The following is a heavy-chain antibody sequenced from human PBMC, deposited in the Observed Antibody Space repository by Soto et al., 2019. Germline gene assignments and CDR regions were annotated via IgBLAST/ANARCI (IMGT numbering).Heavy chain of an antibody. D-gene: IGHD3-22*01. Sequence: GGSLRLSCAASGFSFSDCGMHWVRQAPGKGLEWVAVISYDGSNKYYADSVKGRFTISRDNSKNTLYLQMNTLRAEDTALYYCAKGNADNYESGPPPPGYYYGMDVWGQGTTVTVSS. CDR3: AKGNADNYESGPPPPGYYYGMDV. CDR2: ISYDGSNK. V-gene: IGHV3-30*18. J-gene: IGHJ6*02. CDR1: GFSFSDCG.